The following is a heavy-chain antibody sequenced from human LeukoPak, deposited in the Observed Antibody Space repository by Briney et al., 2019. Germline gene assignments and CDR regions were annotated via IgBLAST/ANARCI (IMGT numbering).Heavy chain of an antibody. Sequence: GGSLRLSCAASGLTFSSYAMSWVRQAPGKGLEWVSAISGSGGSTYYADSVKGRFTISRDNSKNTLYLQMNSLRAEDTAVYYCACDVGYGDSPVDYWGQGTLVTVSS. V-gene: IGHV3-23*01. CDR2: ISGSGGST. CDR1: GLTFSSYA. J-gene: IGHJ4*02. D-gene: IGHD4-17*01. CDR3: ACDVGYGDSPVDY.